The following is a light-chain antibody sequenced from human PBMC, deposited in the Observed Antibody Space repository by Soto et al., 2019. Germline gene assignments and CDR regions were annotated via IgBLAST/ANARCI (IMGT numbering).Light chain of an antibody. CDR3: QQYGSSPRT. Sequence: EVGRTQSAATLSVSPRERATLAWGASQSVSSRLAWYQQKPGQAPRLLIYGASSRATGIPDRFSGSGSGTDFTLTISRLEPEDFAVYYCQQYGSSPRTFGQGTKVDIK. J-gene: IGKJ1*01. CDR2: GAS. V-gene: IGKV3-20*01. CDR1: QSVSSR.